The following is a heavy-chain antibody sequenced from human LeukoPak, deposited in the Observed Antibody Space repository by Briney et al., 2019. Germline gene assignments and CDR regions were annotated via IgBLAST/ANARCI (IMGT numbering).Heavy chain of an antibody. CDR3: ATDIKIVVF. J-gene: IGHJ4*02. CDR2: ISSGGRT. Sequence: PGGSLRLSCAASGFTFSSYAMSWVRQAPGKGLEWVSIISSGGRTSYADSVKGRFTISRDNSKNTLYLQMNSLRAEDTAVYYCATDIKIVVFWGQGTLVTVSS. V-gene: IGHV3-23*01. D-gene: IGHD3-22*01. CDR1: GFTFSSYA.